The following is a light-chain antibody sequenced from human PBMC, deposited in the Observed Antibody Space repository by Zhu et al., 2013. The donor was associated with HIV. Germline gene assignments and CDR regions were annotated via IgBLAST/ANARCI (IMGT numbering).Light chain of an antibody. CDR2: AAS. V-gene: IGKV1-39*01. J-gene: IGKJ2*01. Sequence: DIQLTQSPSSLSASVGDRVTITCRTSQGISSYLNWYQHKPGKAPRLLIYAASSLQSGVPSRFSGSGSGTDFTLTISSLQPEDFATYYCQQSYDTLPYTFGQGTKLDI. CDR1: QGISSY. CDR3: QQSYDTLPYT.